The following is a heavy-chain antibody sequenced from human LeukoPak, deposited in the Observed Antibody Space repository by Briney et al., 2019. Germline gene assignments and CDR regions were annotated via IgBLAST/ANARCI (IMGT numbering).Heavy chain of an antibody. D-gene: IGHD6-19*01. CDR3: TTTRPYGTTWAGAFED. Sequence: ETLSLTCTVSGGSISSGGYYWSWVRQAPGTGLEWVSTVTSRSATHYTDSVKGRFITSRDSSKNTLFLQMNSLRAEDTALYYCTTTRPYGTTWAGAFEDWGQGTPVTVSS. V-gene: IGHV3-53*01. J-gene: IGHJ4*02. CDR2: VTSRSAT. CDR1: GGSISSGGYY.